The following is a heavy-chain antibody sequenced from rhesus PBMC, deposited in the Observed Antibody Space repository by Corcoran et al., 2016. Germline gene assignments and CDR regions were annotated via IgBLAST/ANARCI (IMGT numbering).Heavy chain of an antibody. J-gene: IGHJ4*01. Sequence: VQLVQSGAEIKQPGASVKLSCKASGYTFTNYYMHWVRQAPGQGLEGIGLISPYNGNKDYPQNVQGRGTITADTSTSTGYMERSSVRSEDTAVYYCTRGGSNNYFACWGQGVLVTVSS. D-gene: IGHD1-20*01. CDR3: TRGGSNNYFAC. V-gene: IGHV1-180*01. CDR2: ISPYNGNK. CDR1: GYTFTNYY.